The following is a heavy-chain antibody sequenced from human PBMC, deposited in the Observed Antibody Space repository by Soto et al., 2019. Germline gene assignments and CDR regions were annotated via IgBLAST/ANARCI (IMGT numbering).Heavy chain of an antibody. CDR3: DRGVGATRGRVYYYSRLDV. CDR2: IYYSGST. V-gene: IGHV4-31*03. CDR1: GGSISSGGYY. Sequence: SETLSLTCTVSGGSISSGGYYCSWIRQHPXKGLEWIGYIYYSGSTYYNPSLKSRVTISVDTSKNQFSLKLSSVTAAETAVYYCDRGVGATRGRVYYYSRLDVWGQGTTVTVSS. J-gene: IGHJ6*02. D-gene: IGHD1-26*01.